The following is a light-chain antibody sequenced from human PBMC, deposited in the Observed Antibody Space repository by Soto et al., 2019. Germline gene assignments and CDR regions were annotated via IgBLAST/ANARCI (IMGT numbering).Light chain of an antibody. CDR2: EAS. CDR1: QSISFW. J-gene: IGKJ2*01. Sequence: DIQMTQSPSTLSASVGDRVTITCRASQSISFWLAWYQQKPGKAPKVLIYEASRLESGVPSRFSGSGSGTEFTLTISSLQPDDFATYYCQQYNTNTMYTFGQGTKLEIK. V-gene: IGKV1-5*03. CDR3: QQYNTNTMYT.